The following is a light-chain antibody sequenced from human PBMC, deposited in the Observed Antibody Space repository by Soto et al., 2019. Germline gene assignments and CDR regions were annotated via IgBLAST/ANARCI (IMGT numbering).Light chain of an antibody. CDR1: QSISDW. J-gene: IGKJ1*01. CDR2: KAS. CDR3: QQYDNYPLT. V-gene: IGKV1-5*03. Sequence: DIQMTQSPSTLSASVGDRVTITCRASQSISDWLAWYQQRPGKAPKLLIFKASTLETGVPSRFSGSAFGTECTLTISSLQPDDIATYYCQQYDNYPLTFGQGTNVEVK.